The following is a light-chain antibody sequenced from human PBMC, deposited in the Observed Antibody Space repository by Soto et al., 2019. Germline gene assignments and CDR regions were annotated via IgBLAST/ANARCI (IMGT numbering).Light chain of an antibody. CDR2: TAA. CDR1: QSISSW. J-gene: IGKJ4*01. Sequence: DIQMTQSPSTLSASVGDRVTITCRASQSISSWLAWYQQKPGKAPKLLIYTAANLKSGVPSRFSGSGSGTEFTLTTISLQPDDFATYYCQEYNSDSGLTFGGGTKVEIK. CDR3: QEYNSDSGLT. V-gene: IGKV1-5*03.